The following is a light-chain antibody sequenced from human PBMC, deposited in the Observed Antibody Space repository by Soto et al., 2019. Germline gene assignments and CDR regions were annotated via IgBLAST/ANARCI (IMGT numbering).Light chain of an antibody. Sequence: EIVLTQSPGTLSLSPGERATLSCRASQSFTSTYLAWYQQRPGQAPRLLIFGASTRATGIPDRFSGSGSGTDYTLTISRLEPEDFAVYYCHYYGRSPPWTFGQGTKVEIK. CDR2: GAS. V-gene: IGKV3-20*01. CDR3: HYYGRSPPWT. J-gene: IGKJ1*01. CDR1: QSFTSTY.